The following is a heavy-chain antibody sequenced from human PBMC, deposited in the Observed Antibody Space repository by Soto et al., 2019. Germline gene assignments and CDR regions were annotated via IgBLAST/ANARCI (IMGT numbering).Heavy chain of an antibody. CDR3: ARVGDFWSPGDY. Sequence: ASVKVSCKASGYTFTSYGISWVRQAPGQGLEWMGWISTYNGNTNYAQKLQGRVILTTDTSTSTAYMELGSLGSDDTAVYYCARVGDFWSPGDYWGQGTLVTVSS. J-gene: IGHJ4*02. D-gene: IGHD3-3*01. CDR1: GYTFTSYG. V-gene: IGHV1-18*01. CDR2: ISTYNGNT.